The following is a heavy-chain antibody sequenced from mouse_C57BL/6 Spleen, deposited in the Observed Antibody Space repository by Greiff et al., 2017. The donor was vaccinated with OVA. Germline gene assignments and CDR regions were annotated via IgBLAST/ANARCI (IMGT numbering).Heavy chain of an antibody. J-gene: IGHJ4*01. CDR1: GFTFSSYA. CDR3: ARAVLAYAMDY. Sequence: EVQLQESGGGLVKPGGSLKLSCAASGFTFSSYAMSWVRQTPEKRLEWVATISDGGSYTYYPDNVKGRFTISRDNAKNNLYLQMSHLKSEDTAMYYCARAVLAYAMDYWGQGTSVTVSS. V-gene: IGHV5-4*01. CDR2: ISDGGSYT.